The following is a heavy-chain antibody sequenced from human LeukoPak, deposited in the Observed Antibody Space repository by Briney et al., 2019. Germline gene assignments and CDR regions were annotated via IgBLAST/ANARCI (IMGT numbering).Heavy chain of an antibody. V-gene: IGHV3-74*01. CDR3: ARAPSEIGGYCPDDFRH. CDR2: IKSDGST. CDR1: GFTFSTYW. J-gene: IGHJ1*01. D-gene: IGHD2-21*01. Sequence: PGGSLRLSCAASGFTFSTYWMHWVRQAPGKGLVWVSRIKSDGSTNYADSVKGRFTISRDNAKNTVSLQMNSLRAEDTGVYYCARAPSEIGGYCPDDFRHWGRGTLVTVSS.